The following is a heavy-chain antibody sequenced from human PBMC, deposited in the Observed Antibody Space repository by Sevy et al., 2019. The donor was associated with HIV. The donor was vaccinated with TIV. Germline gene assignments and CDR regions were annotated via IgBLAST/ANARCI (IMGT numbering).Heavy chain of an antibody. D-gene: IGHD3-10*01. Sequence: GGSLRLSCTASGFTFGDYCMSWVRQAPGKGLEWVAFLKSDVYGGTVDHAASVRGRFVMSRDASKTIAYLQMNDLKTEDTGVYYCTPGKAAESIFDYWGQGALVTVSS. CDR2: LKSDVYGGTV. J-gene: IGHJ4*02. V-gene: IGHV3-49*04. CDR1: GFTFGDYC. CDR3: TPGKAAESIFDY.